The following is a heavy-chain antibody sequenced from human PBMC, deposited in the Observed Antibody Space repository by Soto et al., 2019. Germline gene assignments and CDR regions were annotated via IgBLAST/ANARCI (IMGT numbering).Heavy chain of an antibody. CDR2: IYSDGST. D-gene: IGHD1-26*01. CDR1: GFTVSSNY. Sequence: EVQLVESGGGLVQPGGSLRLSCAASGFTVSSNYMSWVRQAPGKGLEWVSVIYSDGSTYYADSVKGRFTISRDNSKNALYLQMNSLRAEDTAVYYCARDPGRSYGPDWGQGTLVTVSS. V-gene: IGHV3-66*01. J-gene: IGHJ4*02. CDR3: ARDPGRSYGPD.